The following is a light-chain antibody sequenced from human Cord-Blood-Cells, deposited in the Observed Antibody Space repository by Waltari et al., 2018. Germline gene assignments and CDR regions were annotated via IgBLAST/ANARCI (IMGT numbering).Light chain of an antibody. V-gene: IGLV2-14*01. J-gene: IGLJ2*01. CDR3: SSYTSSSTYVV. CDR1: SSDVGGYNY. Sequence: QSALTQPASVSGSPGQSITISCTGTSSDVGGYNYVSWYQQHPGKAPKPLIYDVSKRPSGVCYRFSGSKPGNTPALTISELQAEDEADYYCSSYTSSSTYVVFGGGTKLTVL. CDR2: DVS.